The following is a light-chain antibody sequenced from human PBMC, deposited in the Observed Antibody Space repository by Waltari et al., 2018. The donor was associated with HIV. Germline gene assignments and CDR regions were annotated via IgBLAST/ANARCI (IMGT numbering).Light chain of an antibody. V-gene: IGLV7-46*01. CDR1: SGPVTRDHY. CDR2: DTS. J-gene: IGLJ2*01. CDR3: LLSFRGPRL. Sequence: QGVVTQEPSLTVSPEGTVTLTCASSSGPVTRDHYPSWVQQKPGQVPTTLIFDTSDRHSSTPARFSGSLLGGKAALTLSGAQPDDEADYYCLLSFRGPRLFGGGTRLTVL.